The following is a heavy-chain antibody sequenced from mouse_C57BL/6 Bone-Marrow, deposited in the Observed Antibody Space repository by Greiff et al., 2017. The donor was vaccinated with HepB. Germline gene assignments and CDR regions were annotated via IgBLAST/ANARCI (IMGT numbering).Heavy chain of an antibody. CDR3: ALITTVVAPYAMDY. CDR2: VYPYNGGT. J-gene: IGHJ4*01. V-gene: IGHV1-36*01. D-gene: IGHD1-1*01. Sequence: VQLKQSGPVLVKPGPSVKISCKASGFTFTDYYMHWVKQSHGKSLEWIGLVYPYNGGTSYNQKFKGKATLTVDTSSSTAYMELNSLTSEDSAVYYCALITTVVAPYAMDYWGQGTSVTVSS. CDR1: GFTFTDYY.